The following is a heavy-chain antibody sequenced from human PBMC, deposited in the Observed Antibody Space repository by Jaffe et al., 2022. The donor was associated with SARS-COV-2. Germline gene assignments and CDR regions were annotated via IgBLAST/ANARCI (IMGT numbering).Heavy chain of an antibody. CDR1: GFTFSTSA. Sequence: EVQLLESGGGLVQPGGSLRLSCAASGFTFSTSAMNWVRQAPGKGLEWVSAITGSGTSTYYADSVKGRFTISRDNSKNTLYLQMNSLRAEDTAVYYCANFPYCSRGGCSSPYYYSSMDVWGQGTTVTVSS. CDR3: ANFPYCSRGGCSSPYYYSSMDV. V-gene: IGHV3-23*01. J-gene: IGHJ6*02. CDR2: ITGSGTST. D-gene: IGHD2-15*01.